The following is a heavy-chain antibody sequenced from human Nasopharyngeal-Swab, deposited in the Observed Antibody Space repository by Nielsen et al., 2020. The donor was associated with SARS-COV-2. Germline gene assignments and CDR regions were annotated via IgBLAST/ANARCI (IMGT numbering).Heavy chain of an antibody. CDR1: GYSFTSYW. D-gene: IGHD1-26*01. CDR3: ARTPPPGRELLRFIYFDY. V-gene: IGHV5-51*01. CDR2: IYPGDSDT. J-gene: IGHJ4*02. Sequence: KVSCKGSGYSFTSYWIGWVRQMPGKGLEWMGIIYPGDSDTRYSPSFQGQVTISADKSISTAYLQWSSLKASDTAMYYCARTPPPGRELLRFIYFDYWGQGTLVTVSS.